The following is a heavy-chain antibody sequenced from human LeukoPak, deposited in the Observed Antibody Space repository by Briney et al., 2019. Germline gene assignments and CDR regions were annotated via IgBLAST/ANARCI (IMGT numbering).Heavy chain of an antibody. CDR1: GFIFHNAW. Sequence: GGSLRLSCAASGFIFHNAWMTWVRQAPGKGLEWVGRMKSNPDGGAADYAAPVKGRFIISRDDSKNTLYLQLNSLKTEDTAVYYCTTLSYDVHYWGQGTLVTVSS. D-gene: IGHD3-3*01. J-gene: IGHJ4*02. CDR2: MKSNPDGGAA. V-gene: IGHV3-15*05. CDR3: TTLSYDVHY.